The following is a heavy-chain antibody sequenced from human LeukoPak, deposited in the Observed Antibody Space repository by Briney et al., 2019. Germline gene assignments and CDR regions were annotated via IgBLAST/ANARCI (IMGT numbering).Heavy chain of an antibody. CDR3: AKGITMVRGVNYYYYYYMDV. J-gene: IGHJ6*03. CDR1: GFTFSDYY. D-gene: IGHD3-10*01. CDR2: ISSSGSTI. Sequence: GGSLRLSCAASGFTFSDYYMSWIRQAPGKGLEWVSYISSSGSTIYYADSVKGRFTISRDNAKNSLYLQMNSLRAEDTAVYYCAKGITMVRGVNYYYYYYMDVWGKGTTVTVSS. V-gene: IGHV3-11*04.